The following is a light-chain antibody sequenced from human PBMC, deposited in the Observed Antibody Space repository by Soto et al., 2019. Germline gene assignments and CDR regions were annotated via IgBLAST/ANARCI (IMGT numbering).Light chain of an antibody. V-gene: IGLV1-44*01. J-gene: IGLJ1*01. CDR3: AAWDATLDGYV. CDR1: SSNLGDNT. Sequence: QPVLTQPPSASGTPGQRVTISCSTSSSNLGDNTVNWYQHVPGTAPKLLIYSYDQRPSGVPDRFSGSRSGTSASLAISGLQSEDEADYYCAAWDATLDGYVFGTGTQLTVL. CDR2: SYD.